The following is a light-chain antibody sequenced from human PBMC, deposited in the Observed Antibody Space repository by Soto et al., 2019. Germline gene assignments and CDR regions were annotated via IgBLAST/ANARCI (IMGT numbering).Light chain of an antibody. CDR1: QNINNW. V-gene: IGKV1-5*01. CDR3: QQYNNWPPIT. Sequence: IQMTQSPSTLSASIGDRLTITCRASQNINNWIAWYQQKPGKAPKLLIYAASTLQSGVPSRFSGSGSGTDFTLTISSLQSEDFAVYYCQQYNNWPPITFGQGTRLEI. CDR2: AAS. J-gene: IGKJ5*01.